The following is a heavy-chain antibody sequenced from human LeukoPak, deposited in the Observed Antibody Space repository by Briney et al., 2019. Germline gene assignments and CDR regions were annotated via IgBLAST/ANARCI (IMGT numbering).Heavy chain of an antibody. J-gene: IGHJ4*02. CDR3: AKDGAFWSGMGWGYFDY. D-gene: IGHD3-3*01. CDR1: GFTFNRYN. CDR2: ISSSSTTI. Sequence: GGSLRLSCLASGFTFNRYNMNWVRQAPGKGLEWISHISSSSTTIYYADSVKGRFTISRDNSKNTLYLQMNSLRAEDTAVYYCAKDGAFWSGMGWGYFDYWGQGTLVTVSS. V-gene: IGHV3-48*01.